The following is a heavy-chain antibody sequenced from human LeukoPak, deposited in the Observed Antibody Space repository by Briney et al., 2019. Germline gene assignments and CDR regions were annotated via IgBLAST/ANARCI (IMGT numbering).Heavy chain of an antibody. CDR2: ISGSGGST. V-gene: IGHV3-23*01. D-gene: IGHD6-6*01. J-gene: IGHJ6*03. Sequence: PGGSLRLSCAASGFTFSSYAMSWVRQAPGKGLEWVSAISGSGGSTYYADSVKGRFTISRDNSKNTLYLQMNSLRAEDTAVYYCAKAPYSSSSVNYYYYYMDVWGKGTTVTVSS. CDR3: AKAPYSSSSVNYYYYYMDV. CDR1: GFTFSSYA.